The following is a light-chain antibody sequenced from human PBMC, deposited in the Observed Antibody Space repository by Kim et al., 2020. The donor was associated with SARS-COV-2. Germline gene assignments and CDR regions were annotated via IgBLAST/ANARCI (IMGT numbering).Light chain of an antibody. V-gene: IGKV1-16*02. CDR2: AAS. J-gene: IGKJ4*01. CDR1: ESIGSF. CDR3: QQYKTSPVT. Sequence: DIQMTQSPPSLSASVGDTVTITCRANESIGSFLGWLQQRPGEAPKSLIYAASRLQRGVPPKFSGSGSGTNFTLTITSLQPEDFGTYFCQQYKTSPVTFGRGTKLEI.